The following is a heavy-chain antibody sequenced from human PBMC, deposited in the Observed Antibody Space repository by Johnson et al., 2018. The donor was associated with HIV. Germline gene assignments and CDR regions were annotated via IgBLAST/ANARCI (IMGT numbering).Heavy chain of an antibody. V-gene: IGHV3-74*01. CDR2: INSDGSST. CDR1: GFSFSTYW. D-gene: IGHD3-22*01. CDR3: ARECQYSYDSSGCTYDAFDI. Sequence: VQLVESGGGLVQPGGSLRLSCAASGFSFSTYWMHWVRQAPGKGLVWVSRINSDGSSTNYADSVKGRFTISRDNAKNTLYVQMNSLRAEDTAVYYCARECQYSYDSSGCTYDAFDIWGQGTMVTVSS. J-gene: IGHJ3*02.